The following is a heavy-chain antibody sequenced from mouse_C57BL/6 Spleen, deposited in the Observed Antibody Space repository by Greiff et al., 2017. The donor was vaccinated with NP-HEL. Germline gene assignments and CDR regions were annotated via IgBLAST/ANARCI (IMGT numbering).Heavy chain of an antibody. CDR2: IYPGDGDT. Sequence: QVQLQQSGPELVKPGASVKISCKASGYAFSSSWMNWVKQRPGKGLEWIGRIYPGDGDTNYNGKFKGKATLTADKSSSTAYMQLSSLTSEDSAVYFCARSDPYDLTGTWFAYWGQGTLVTVSA. J-gene: IGHJ3*01. CDR1: GYAFSSSW. V-gene: IGHV1-82*01. D-gene: IGHD2-4*01. CDR3: ARSDPYDLTGTWFAY.